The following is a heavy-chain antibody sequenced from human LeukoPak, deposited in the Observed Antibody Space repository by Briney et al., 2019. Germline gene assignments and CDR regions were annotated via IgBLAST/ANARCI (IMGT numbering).Heavy chain of an antibody. D-gene: IGHD3-3*01. CDR1: GFIFKNYA. CDR3: AKADATIGGAFDI. J-gene: IGHJ3*02. Sequence: GGSLRLSCAASGFIFKNYAMSWVRQAPGKGLEWVSIISGTSDTTRYGDSVRGRFTTSRDNPRNTLYLQMNSLSVDDTAVYYCAKADATIGGAFDIWGQGTMVTVSS. V-gene: IGHV3-23*01. CDR2: ISGTSDTT.